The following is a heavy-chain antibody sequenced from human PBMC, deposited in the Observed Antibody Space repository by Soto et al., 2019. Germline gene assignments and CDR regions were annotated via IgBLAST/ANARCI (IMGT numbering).Heavy chain of an antibody. CDR3: ARECDGSGSSEYYFDY. V-gene: IGHV4-31*03. CDR1: GGSISSGGYY. D-gene: IGHD3-10*01. CDR2: IYYSGST. Sequence: TSETLSLTCTVSGGSISSGGYYWSWIRQHPGKGLEWIGYIYYSGSTYYNPSLKSRVTISVDTSKNQFSLKLSSVTAADTAVYYCARECDGSGSSEYYFDYWGQGTLVTVSS. J-gene: IGHJ4*02.